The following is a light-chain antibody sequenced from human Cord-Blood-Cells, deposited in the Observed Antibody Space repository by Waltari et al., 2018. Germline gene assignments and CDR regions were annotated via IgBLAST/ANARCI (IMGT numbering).Light chain of an antibody. V-gene: IGLV3-19*01. J-gene: IGLJ3*02. CDR1: SLRSYY. CDR2: GKN. Sequence: SSELTQDPAVSVALGQTVRITCQGDSLRSYYASWYQQKPGQAPVLVIYGKNNRPSGIPDRFSGSRLGNTASLTITGAQAEDEADYYCNSRDSSGNHLRVFGGGTKLTVL. CDR3: NSRDSSGNHLRV.